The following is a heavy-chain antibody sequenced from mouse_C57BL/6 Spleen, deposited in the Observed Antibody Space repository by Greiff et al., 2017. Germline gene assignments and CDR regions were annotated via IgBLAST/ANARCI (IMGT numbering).Heavy chain of an antibody. CDR3: ARGGDYVLFDY. V-gene: IGHV5-17*01. CDR2: ISSGSSTI. D-gene: IGHD2-4*01. J-gene: IGHJ2*01. CDR1: GFTFSDYG. Sequence: EVMLVESGGGLVKPGGSLKLSCAASGFTFSDYGMHWVRQAPEKGLEWVAYISSGSSTIYYADTVKGRFTISRDNAKNTLFLQMTSLRSEDAAMYYCARGGDYVLFDYWGQGTTLTVSS.